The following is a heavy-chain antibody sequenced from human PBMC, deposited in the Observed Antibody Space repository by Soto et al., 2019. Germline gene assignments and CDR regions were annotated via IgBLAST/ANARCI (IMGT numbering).Heavy chain of an antibody. J-gene: IGHJ5*02. CDR2: INPSGAST. Sequence: GASVKVSCQASGYSLTSHYMHWVRQAPGQGLEWMGIINPSGASTSFAQKFQGRVTMTRDTSTSTVYMELSSLRSEDTAVYYCARDHIVGAAGGGYLWGQGTLVTVSS. CDR3: ARDHIVGAAGGGYL. CDR1: GYSLTSHY. D-gene: IGHD1-26*01. V-gene: IGHV1-46*01.